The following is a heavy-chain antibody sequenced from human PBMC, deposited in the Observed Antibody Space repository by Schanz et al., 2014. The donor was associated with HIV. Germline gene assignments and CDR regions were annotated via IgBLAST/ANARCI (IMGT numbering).Heavy chain of an antibody. Sequence: QVQLVESGGGVVQPGRSLRLSCAASGFTFSSYGIHWVRQAPGKGLEWVADISYDGSNKYYADSVKGRFTISRDNSKNTLYLQMNSLRAEDTAVYYCTGGLYYDSTPFDPWGQGTLVTVSS. CDR1: GFTFSSYG. CDR3: TGGLYYDSTPFDP. D-gene: IGHD3-22*01. V-gene: IGHV3-30*03. J-gene: IGHJ5*02. CDR2: ISYDGSNK.